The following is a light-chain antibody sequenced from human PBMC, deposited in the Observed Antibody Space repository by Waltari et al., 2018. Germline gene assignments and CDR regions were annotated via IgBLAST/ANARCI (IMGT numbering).Light chain of an antibody. Sequence: QSVLTQPPSASGPPGQRVTISCSESSSTIGSNFVYWYQQFPGTAPKLLIFRNNQRPSGVPDRFSGSKSGSSASLAISGLRSDDEAHYYCASWDDSLSGGIFGGGTEVTVL. V-gene: IGLV1-47*01. CDR2: RNN. CDR1: SSTIGSNF. J-gene: IGLJ2*01. CDR3: ASWDDSLSGGI.